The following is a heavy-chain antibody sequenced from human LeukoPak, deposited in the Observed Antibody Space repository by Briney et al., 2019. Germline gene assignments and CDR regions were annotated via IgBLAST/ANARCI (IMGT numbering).Heavy chain of an antibody. V-gene: IGHV1-2*02. Sequence: GASVKVSCKASGNTFTRYYMHSVRQAPGQGLEWMGWINPNTGYTETAQKFQGRVTMTRDTSISTAYMELSRLRSDDTAVYYITRDQATRSCCYEDYYHGIDVWGQGTTVTVSS. D-gene: IGHD1-26*01. J-gene: IGHJ6*02. CDR2: INPNTGYT. CDR3: TRDQATRSCCYEDYYHGIDV. CDR1: GNTFTRYY.